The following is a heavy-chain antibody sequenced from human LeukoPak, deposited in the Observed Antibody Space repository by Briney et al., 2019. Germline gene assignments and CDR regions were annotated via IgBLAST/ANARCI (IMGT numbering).Heavy chain of an antibody. CDR2: ISWDGGST. V-gene: IGHV3-43*01. Sequence: GGFLRLSCAASGFTFDDYTMHWVRQAPGKGLEWVSLISWDGGSTYYADSVKGRFTISRDNSKNSLYLQMNSLRTEDTALYYCAKDIGGGSYYGLGGLLGYFDYWGQGTLVTVSS. CDR1: GFTFDDYT. CDR3: AKDIGGGSYYGLGGLLGYFDY. J-gene: IGHJ4*02. D-gene: IGHD1-26*01.